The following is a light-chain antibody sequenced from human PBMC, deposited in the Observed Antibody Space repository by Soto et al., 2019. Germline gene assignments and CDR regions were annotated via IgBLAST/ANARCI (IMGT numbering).Light chain of an antibody. CDR3: QQYAYSPRS. V-gene: IGKV3-20*01. J-gene: IGKJ1*01. CDR2: GAS. CDR1: RSVGKNY. Sequence: EIVLTQSPGTLSLSPGERATLSCRASRSVGKNYLAWYKQRPGQAPNLLIYGASIRATGIPDRFSGSGSGTDFTLTITRLEPEDSAMYSCQQYAYSPRSFGRGAKVDIK.